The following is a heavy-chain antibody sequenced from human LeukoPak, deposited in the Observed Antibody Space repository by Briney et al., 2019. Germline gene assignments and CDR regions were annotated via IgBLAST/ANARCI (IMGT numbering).Heavy chain of an antibody. CDR2: IHWDDDK. Sequence: SGPTLVNPTQTLTLTCTFSGFSLTTTGVGVGWVRQPPGKALEWLALIHWDDDKYYRPSLRSRLTITKDTSKNQVVLTLTHMDPVDTGTYYCAHSPSDYGDFDFWGQGSLVTVSS. CDR3: AHSPSDYGDFDF. V-gene: IGHV2-5*02. J-gene: IGHJ4*02. CDR1: GFSLTTTGVG. D-gene: IGHD4-17*01.